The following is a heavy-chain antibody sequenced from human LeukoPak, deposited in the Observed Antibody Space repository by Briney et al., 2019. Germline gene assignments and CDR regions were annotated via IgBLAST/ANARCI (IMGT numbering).Heavy chain of an antibody. CDR3: ARDRAVGVKGCFDP. CDR1: GFTFSTYS. V-gene: IGHV3-48*01. Sequence: GGSLRLSCAASGFTFSTYSMNWVRQAPGKGLEWVSYISRTSSTIYYADSVKGRFTISRDNAKNSLYLQMNSLRAEDTAVYYCARDRAVGVKGCFDPWGQGTLVTVSS. D-gene: IGHD6-19*01. J-gene: IGHJ5*02. CDR2: ISRTSSTI.